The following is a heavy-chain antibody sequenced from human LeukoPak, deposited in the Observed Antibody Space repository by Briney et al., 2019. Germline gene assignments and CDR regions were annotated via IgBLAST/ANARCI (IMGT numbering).Heavy chain of an antibody. Sequence: AGGSLRLSCAASGFNFDDYAMHWVRQVPGKGLEWVAGISYHSRNIRYVDSVKGRFTISRDNTKNFLYLQMNSLRVEDMALYYCAKGSVKYSTSPLMYHFDFWGQGTLVTVSS. CDR3: AKGSVKYSTSPLMYHFDF. V-gene: IGHV3-9*03. CDR1: GFNFDDYA. CDR2: ISYHSRNI. J-gene: IGHJ4*02. D-gene: IGHD2/OR15-2a*01.